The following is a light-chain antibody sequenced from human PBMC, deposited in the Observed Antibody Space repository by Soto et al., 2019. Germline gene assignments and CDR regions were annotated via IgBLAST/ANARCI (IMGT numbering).Light chain of an antibody. V-gene: IGKV3-20*01. J-gene: IGKJ2*01. Sequence: EIVLTQSPGTLSLSPGERATLSCRASQSVSSSYLAWYQQKPGQAPRLLIYGASSSATGIPDRFSGSGSGTDFNLTISRLEPDDFAVYYCQQYGSSPPYTFGQGTKLEIK. CDR3: QQYGSSPPYT. CDR2: GAS. CDR1: QSVSSSY.